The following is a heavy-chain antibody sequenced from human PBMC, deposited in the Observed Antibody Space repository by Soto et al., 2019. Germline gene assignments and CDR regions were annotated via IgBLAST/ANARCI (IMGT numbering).Heavy chain of an antibody. CDR1: GYTFTSYY. CDR3: ARDVGAARPGGYYGMDV. CDR2: INPSGGST. V-gene: IGHV1-46*01. J-gene: IGHJ6*02. Sequence: ASVKVSCKASGYTFTSYYMHWVRQAPGQGLEWMGIINPSGGSTSYAQKFQGRVTMTRDTSTSTVYMELSSLRSEDTAVYYCARDVGAARPGGYYGMDVWGQGTTVTVSS. D-gene: IGHD6-6*01.